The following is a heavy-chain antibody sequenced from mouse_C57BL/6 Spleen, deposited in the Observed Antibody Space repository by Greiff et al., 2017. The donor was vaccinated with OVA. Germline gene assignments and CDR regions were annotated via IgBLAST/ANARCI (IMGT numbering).Heavy chain of an antibody. CDR2: ISDGGSYT. Sequence: DVHLVESGGGLVKPGGSLKLSCAASGFTFSSYAMSWVRQTPEKRLEWVATISDGGSYTYYPDNVKGRFTISRDNAKNNLYLQMSHLKSEDTAMYYCASGSSYAMDYWGQGTSVTVSS. J-gene: IGHJ4*01. D-gene: IGHD1-3*01. V-gene: IGHV5-4*01. CDR3: ASGSSYAMDY. CDR1: GFTFSSYA.